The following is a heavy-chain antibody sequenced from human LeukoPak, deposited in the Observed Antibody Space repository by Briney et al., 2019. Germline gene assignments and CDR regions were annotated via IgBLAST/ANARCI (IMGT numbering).Heavy chain of an antibody. CDR2: INSDESST. CDR3: AKSRRAYCSGGSCFGLWDY. D-gene: IGHD2-15*01. CDR1: GFTFSTYW. V-gene: IGHV3-74*01. Sequence: GGSLRLSCAASGFTFSTYWMHWVRQAPGKGLVWVSRINSDESSTTYADSVKGRFTISRDNAKNTLCLQMNSLRAEDTAVYYCAKSRRAYCSGGSCFGLWDYWGQGTLVTVSS. J-gene: IGHJ4*02.